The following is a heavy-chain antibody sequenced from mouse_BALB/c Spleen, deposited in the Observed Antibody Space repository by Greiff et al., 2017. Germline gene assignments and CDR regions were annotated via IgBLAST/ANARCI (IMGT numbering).Heavy chain of an antibody. J-gene: IGHJ1*01. CDR2: IDPANGNT. Sequence: EVKLQESGAELVKPGASVKLSCTASGFNIKDTYMHWVKQRPEQGLEWIGRIDPANGNTKYDPKFQGKATITADTSSNIAYLQLSSLTSEDTAVYYCARLGHWYFDVWGAGTTVTVSS. CDR3: ARLGHWYFDV. CDR1: GFNIKDTY. V-gene: IGHV14-3*02. D-gene: IGHD4-1*01.